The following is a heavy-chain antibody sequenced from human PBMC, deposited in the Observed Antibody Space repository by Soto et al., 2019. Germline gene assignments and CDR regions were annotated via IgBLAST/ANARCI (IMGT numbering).Heavy chain of an antibody. CDR3: ARRGGAYYYDSSGYDEFYYFDS. Sequence: SVKVSCKASGGTFSSYAISWVRQAPGQGLEWMGGIIPIFGTANYAQKFQGRVTITADESTSTAYMELSSLRSEDTAVYYCARRGGAYYYDSSGYDEFYYFDSRAQGTPVTVSS. D-gene: IGHD3-22*01. J-gene: IGHJ4*02. V-gene: IGHV1-69*13. CDR2: IIPIFGTA. CDR1: GGTFSSYA.